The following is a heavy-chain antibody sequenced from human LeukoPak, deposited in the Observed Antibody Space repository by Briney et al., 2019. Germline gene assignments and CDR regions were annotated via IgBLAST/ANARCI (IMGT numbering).Heavy chain of an antibody. CDR1: GFTFSSYG. V-gene: IGHV3-30*02. Sequence: GGSLRLSCAASGFTFSSYGMHWVRQAPGKGLEWVAFIRYDGSNKYYADSVKGRFTISRDNSKNTLYLQMNSLRAEDTAVYYCASGYSYAYRRCLDYWGQGTLVTVSS. CDR2: IRYDGSNK. D-gene: IGHD5-18*01. J-gene: IGHJ4*02. CDR3: ASGYSYAYRRCLDY.